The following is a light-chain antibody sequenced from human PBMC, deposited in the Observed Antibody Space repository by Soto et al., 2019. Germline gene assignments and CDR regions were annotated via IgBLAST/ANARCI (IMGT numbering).Light chain of an antibody. CDR1: QSVSSNY. V-gene: IGKV3-20*01. CDR2: GAS. Sequence: EIVLTQSPGTLSLSPGERATLSCRASQSVSSNYFAWYQQKPGQAPRLLIYGASSRATGIPDRFSGSGSGTDFTLTISRLEPEDFVVYYCQQYGSSPPLTFGGGTKVDIK. J-gene: IGKJ4*01. CDR3: QQYGSSPPLT.